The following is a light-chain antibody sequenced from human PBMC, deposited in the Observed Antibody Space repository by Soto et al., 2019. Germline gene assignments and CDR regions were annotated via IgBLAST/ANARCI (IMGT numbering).Light chain of an antibody. CDR1: QNIGRW. J-gene: IGKJ2*01. Sequence: DIQMTQSPSSLSASVGDRVTITCRASQNIGRWLAWYQRKPGKAPDLLISDASSLESGVPSRFSGSGSGTEFSLTISSLQPDDVATNYCQQYNSYSPYTFGQGTKVDIK. CDR2: DAS. CDR3: QQYNSYSPYT. V-gene: IGKV1-5*01.